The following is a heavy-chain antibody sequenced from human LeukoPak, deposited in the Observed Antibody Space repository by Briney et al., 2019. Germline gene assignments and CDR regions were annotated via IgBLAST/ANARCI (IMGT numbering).Heavy chain of an antibody. CDR3: TTLSGDSGSTTGIDY. D-gene: IGHD5-12*01. J-gene: IGHJ4*02. CDR1: GFTFNRNA. V-gene: IGHV3-15*01. Sequence: GGSLRLSCAASGFTFNRNAISWVRQAPGKGLEWVGRIKSKTDGGTTDYAAPVKGRFTISRDDSKNTLYLQMNSLKTEDTAVYYCTTLSGDSGSTTGIDYWGQGTLVTVSS. CDR2: IKSKTDGGTT.